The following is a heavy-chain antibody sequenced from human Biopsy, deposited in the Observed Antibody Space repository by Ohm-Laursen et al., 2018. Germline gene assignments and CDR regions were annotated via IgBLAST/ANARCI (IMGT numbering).Heavy chain of an antibody. J-gene: IGHJ4*02. CDR1: GGSVYSSSFY. CDR3: ARLDYDSSGSYYYFHS. Sequence: PSDTLSLTCTVSGGSVYSSSFYWAWIRQPPEKGLDWIGSIYYNGDTYCNPSLKSRVTIAVDTSKNLFSLKLSSVTAADTAVYYCARLDYDSSGSYYYFHSWGQGTLVTVSS. V-gene: IGHV4-39*01. CDR2: IYYNGDT. D-gene: IGHD3-22*01.